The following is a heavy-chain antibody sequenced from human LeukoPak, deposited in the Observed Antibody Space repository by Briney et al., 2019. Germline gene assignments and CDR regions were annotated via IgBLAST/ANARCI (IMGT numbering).Heavy chain of an antibody. J-gene: IGHJ5*02. V-gene: IGHV4-38-2*02. CDR1: SYSISSGYY. CDR2: IYHSGST. Sequence: SETLSLTRSVSSYSISSGYYWGWIRQPPGKGLEWIGTIYHSGSTYYNPSLKSRVTISGDTSKNQFSLKLSSVTAADTAVYYCARDRPLYYYDSSGYYSPWGQGTLVTVSS. D-gene: IGHD3-22*01. CDR3: ARDRPLYYYDSSGYYSP.